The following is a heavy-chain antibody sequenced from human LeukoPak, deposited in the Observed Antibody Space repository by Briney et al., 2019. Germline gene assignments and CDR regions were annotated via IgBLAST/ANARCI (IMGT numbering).Heavy chain of an antibody. V-gene: IGHV3-74*01. J-gene: IGHJ4*02. Sequence: GGSLRLSCAASGFTFNNYFMHWVRQAPGKGLVWVSRITSDGSGTNYADSVKGRFTISRDNAKNTLYLQMNSLRVEDTAVYYCVKLGYCTTSSCQPWGQGTLVTVSS. CDR2: ITSDGSGT. CDR1: GFTFNNYF. CDR3: VKLGYCTTSSCQP. D-gene: IGHD2-2*01.